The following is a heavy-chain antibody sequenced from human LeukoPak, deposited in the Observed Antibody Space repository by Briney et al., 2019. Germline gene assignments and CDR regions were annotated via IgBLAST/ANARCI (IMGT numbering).Heavy chain of an antibody. V-gene: IGHV3-74*01. J-gene: IGHJ3*01. CDR1: GFTFGNSW. Sequence: PGGSLRLSCAASGFTFGNSWVHWVRQAPGKGLVWGSLMNADGGTATYAASVQGRFTISRDNARTTLSLQMNSQTIEDTAVYYCVVVVEPPDSDGFDVWGQGTMITVSS. CDR3: VVVVEPPDSDGFDV. D-gene: IGHD1-14*01. CDR2: MNADGGTA.